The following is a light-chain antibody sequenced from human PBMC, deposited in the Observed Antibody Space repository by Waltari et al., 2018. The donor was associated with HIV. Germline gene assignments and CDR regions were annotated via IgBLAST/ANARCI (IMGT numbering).Light chain of an antibody. CDR1: SSNIGYNY. CDR3: ATWDDSLNGRL. V-gene: IGLV1-47*01. Sequence: QSVLTQPPSASGTPGQRVTISCSGNSSNIGYNYVSWYQQLPGAAPKHFSCANDRRPSWVPDRFFGSKSGTSASLAISGRRSEDQGDYYCATWDDSLNGRLFGGGTKLTVL. J-gene: IGLJ2*01. CDR2: AND.